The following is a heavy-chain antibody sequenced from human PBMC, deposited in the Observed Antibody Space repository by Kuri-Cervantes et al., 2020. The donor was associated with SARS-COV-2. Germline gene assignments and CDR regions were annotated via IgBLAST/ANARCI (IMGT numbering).Heavy chain of an antibody. CDR1: GLTLSTYV. CDR2: TWYDENK. J-gene: IGHJ3*02. D-gene: IGHD5-12*01. V-gene: IGHV3-33*01. Sequence: GGSLRFSCAASGLTLSTYVIHWVRQPPGKGLEWVAVTWYDENKYYGDSVKGRFTISRDNSKNTVYLQMNSLTADDTAVYYCARDSPNAMTVASAFDIWGQGTMVTVSS. CDR3: ARDSPNAMTVASAFDI.